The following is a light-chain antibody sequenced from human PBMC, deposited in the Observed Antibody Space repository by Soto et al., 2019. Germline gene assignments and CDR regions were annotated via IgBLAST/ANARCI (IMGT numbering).Light chain of an antibody. CDR1: RSISTW. Sequence: DIQMTQSPSTLSASVGERVTITCRSSRSISTWLAWYQQKPGKAPKLLIYKASSLEGGVPTRFSGIGSGTVFALTIRGLQPDECATYYCQQYNSFAWTFGQGTKVEIK. CDR2: KAS. V-gene: IGKV1-5*03. J-gene: IGKJ1*01. CDR3: QQYNSFAWT.